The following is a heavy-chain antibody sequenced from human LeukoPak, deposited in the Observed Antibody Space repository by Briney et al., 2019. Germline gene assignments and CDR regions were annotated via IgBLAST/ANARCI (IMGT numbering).Heavy chain of an antibody. CDR1: GYSFTSYG. V-gene: IGHV1-8*01. Sequence: ASVKVSCKTSGYSFTSYGISWVRQAPGQGLEWMGWMNPNSGNTGYAQKFQGRVTMTRNTSISTAYMELSSPRSEDTAVYYCARIGVYYYDSSGYYLGYWGQGTLVTVSS. D-gene: IGHD3-22*01. J-gene: IGHJ4*02. CDR2: MNPNSGNT. CDR3: ARIGVYYYDSSGYYLGY.